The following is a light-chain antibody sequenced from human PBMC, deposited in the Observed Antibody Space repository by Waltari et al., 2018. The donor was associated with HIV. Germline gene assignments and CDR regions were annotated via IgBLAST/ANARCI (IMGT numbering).Light chain of an antibody. CDR2: GVT. V-gene: IGLV2-18*02. Sequence: QSALTQPPSVSGSPGQSVTISCTGTSSDVGSYDRVSWYQQPPGTAPKLRIYGVTNRPSGVPNRFAVSKSGNTASLTISGLQAEDEAEYYCSSYTSYSTWVFGGGTKLTVL. CDR1: SSDVGSYDR. CDR3: SSYTSYSTWV. J-gene: IGLJ3*02.